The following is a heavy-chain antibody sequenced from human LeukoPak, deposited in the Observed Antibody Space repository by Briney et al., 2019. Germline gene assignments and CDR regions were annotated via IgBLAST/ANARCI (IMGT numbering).Heavy chain of an antibody. CDR1: GGSFSGYY. J-gene: IGHJ4*02. CDR2: INHSGST. D-gene: IGHD3-22*01. V-gene: IGHV4-34*01. Sequence: SETLSLTCAVYGGSFSGYYWSWIRQPPGRGLEWIGEINHSGSTNYNPSLKSRVTISVDTSKNQFSLKLSSVTAADTAVYYCAREGWDYYDSSGYYCFDYWGQGTLVTVSS. CDR3: AREGWDYYDSSGYYCFDY.